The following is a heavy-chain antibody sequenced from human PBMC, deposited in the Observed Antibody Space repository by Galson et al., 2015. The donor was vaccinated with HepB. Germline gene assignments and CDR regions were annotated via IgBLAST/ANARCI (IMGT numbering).Heavy chain of an antibody. V-gene: IGHV7-4-1*02. CDR3: ARGYFDSSGYQAGY. D-gene: IGHD3-22*01. J-gene: IGHJ4*02. CDR1: GYSFTNYA. Sequence: SVKVSCKASGYSFTNYAMNWVRQAPGQGLEWMGWINTNTGNPTYAQGFTGRFVFSLDTSVSTAYLQISSLKAEDTAVYYCARGYFDSSGYQAGYWGQGTLVTVSS. CDR2: INTNTGNP.